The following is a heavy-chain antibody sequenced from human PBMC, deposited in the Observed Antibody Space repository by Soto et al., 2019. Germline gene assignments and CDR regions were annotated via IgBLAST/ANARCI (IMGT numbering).Heavy chain of an antibody. J-gene: IGHJ6*02. CDR2: IIPIFGTA. CDR1: GDTFSSYA. D-gene: IGHD2-2*01. CDR3: ARGTDCSSTSCYLDYYYGMDV. V-gene: IGHV1-69*13. Sequence: GASVKVSCKASGDTFSSYAISWVRQAPGQGLEWMGGIIPIFGTANYAQKFQGRVTITADESTSTAYMELSSLRSEDTAVYYCARGTDCSSTSCYLDYYYGMDVWGQGTTVTVSS.